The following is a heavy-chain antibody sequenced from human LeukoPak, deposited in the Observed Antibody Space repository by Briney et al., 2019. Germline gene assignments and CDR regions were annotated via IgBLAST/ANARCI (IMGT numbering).Heavy chain of an antibody. Sequence: PSETLSLTCTVSGGSISSYYWSWIRQPPGKGPEWIGYIYYSGSTNYNPSLKSRVTISVDTSKNQFSLKLSSVTAADTAVYYCASHTGGVDYWGQGTLVTVSS. D-gene: IGHD3-10*01. CDR3: ASHTGGVDY. J-gene: IGHJ4*02. CDR1: GGSISSYY. CDR2: IYYSGST. V-gene: IGHV4-59*08.